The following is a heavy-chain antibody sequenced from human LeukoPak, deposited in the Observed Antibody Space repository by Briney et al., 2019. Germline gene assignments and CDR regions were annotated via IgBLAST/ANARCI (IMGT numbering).Heavy chain of an antibody. CDR3: ARGRPEGSGWYRPYYYVDV. CDR2: INHSGST. Sequence: SETLSLTCAVYGGSFSGCYWSWIRQPPGKGLEWIGEINHSGSTNYNPSLKSRVTISVDTSKNQFSLKLSSVTAADTAVYYCARGRPEGSGWYRPYYYVDVWGKGTTVTVSS. CDR1: GGSFSGCY. D-gene: IGHD6-19*01. V-gene: IGHV4-34*01. J-gene: IGHJ6*03.